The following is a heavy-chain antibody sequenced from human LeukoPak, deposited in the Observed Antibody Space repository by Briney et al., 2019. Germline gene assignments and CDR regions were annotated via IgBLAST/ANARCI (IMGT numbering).Heavy chain of an antibody. J-gene: IGHJ4*02. CDR1: GSSFSSYS. D-gene: IGHD4-17*01. CDR3: ANGPSHGAFDI. CDR2: ISPSSSYK. Sequence: GGSLRLSCAASGSSFSSYSMNWARQAPGKGLEWVSSISPSSSYKYYAESVKGRFTVSRDNAKNSLYLQMNSLRAEDTAVYFCANGPSHGAFDIWGQGTLVTVSS. V-gene: IGHV3-21*01.